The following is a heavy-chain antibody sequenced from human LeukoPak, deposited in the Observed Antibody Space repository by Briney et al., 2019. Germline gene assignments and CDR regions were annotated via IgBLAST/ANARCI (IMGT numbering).Heavy chain of an antibody. V-gene: IGHV4-30-4*01. CDR2: IYYSGST. CDR1: GGSISSGDYY. J-gene: IGHJ1*01. Sequence: SETLSLTCTVSGGSISSGDYYWSWIRQPPGKGLEWIGYIYYSGSTYYSPSLKSRVTISVDTSKNQFSLKLSSVTAADTAVYYCARGYCSSTSCYYPEYFQHWGQGTLVTVSS. CDR3: ARGYCSSTSCYYPEYFQH. D-gene: IGHD2-2*01.